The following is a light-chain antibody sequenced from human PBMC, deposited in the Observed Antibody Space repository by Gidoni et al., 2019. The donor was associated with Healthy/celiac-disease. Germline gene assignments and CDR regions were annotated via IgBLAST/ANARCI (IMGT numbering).Light chain of an antibody. CDR2: GAS. CDR1: QCGSSSD. V-gene: IGKV3-20*01. J-gene: IGKJ2*01. CDR3: QQYGSSPLFT. Sequence: EIVLTQSPGTLSLSPGDRATLSCSASQCGSSSDLAWYQQKPGQAPRLLIYGASSRATGIPDRFSGSGSGTDFTLIIISLVPADFAVYYCQQYGSSPLFTFGQGTKLEIK.